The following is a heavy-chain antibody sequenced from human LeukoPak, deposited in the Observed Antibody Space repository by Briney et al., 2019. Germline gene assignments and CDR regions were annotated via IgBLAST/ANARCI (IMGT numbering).Heavy chain of an antibody. D-gene: IGHD4-23*01. V-gene: IGHV4-4*07. CDR3: ARTVVTLDWYFDL. Sequence: SETLSLTCSVSGGSISSYSWNWIRQPAGKGLEWIGRFYTSGTTNYNPSLKSRVTMSIDTSKNQVSLKMRSVTAADPAVYYCARTVVTLDWYFDLWGRGTLVSVSS. J-gene: IGHJ2*01. CDR1: GGSISSYS. CDR2: FYTSGTT.